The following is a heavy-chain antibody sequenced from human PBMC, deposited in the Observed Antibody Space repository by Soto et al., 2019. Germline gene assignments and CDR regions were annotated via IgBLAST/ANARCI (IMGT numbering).Heavy chain of an antibody. J-gene: IGHJ6*02. Sequence: QVQLVESGGGVVQPGRSLRLSCAASGFTFSSYAMHWVRQAPGKGLEWVAVISYDGSNKYYADSVKGRFTISRDNSKNTLYLQMNSLRAEDTAVYYCARAHAGVVFPKKLYYDGMDVWGQGTTVTVSS. CDR1: GFTFSSYA. CDR3: ARAHAGVVFPKKLYYDGMDV. CDR2: ISYDGSNK. V-gene: IGHV3-30-3*01. D-gene: IGHD2-15*01.